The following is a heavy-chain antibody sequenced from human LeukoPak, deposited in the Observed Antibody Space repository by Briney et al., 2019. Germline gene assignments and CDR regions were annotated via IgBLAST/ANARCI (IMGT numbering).Heavy chain of an antibody. CDR2: IYYSGST. Sequence: SETLSLTCTVSGGSISSYYWSWIRQPPGKGLEWIGYIYYSGSTNYNPSLKSRVTISVDTSKNQFSLKLSSVTAADTAVYYCARDTYGSGSYENYYYGMDVWGQGTTVTVSS. J-gene: IGHJ6*02. D-gene: IGHD3-10*01. CDR1: GGSISSYY. V-gene: IGHV4-59*12. CDR3: ARDTYGSGSYENYYYGMDV.